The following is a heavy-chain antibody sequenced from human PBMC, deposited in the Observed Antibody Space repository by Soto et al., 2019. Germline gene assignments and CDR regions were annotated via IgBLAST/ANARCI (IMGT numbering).Heavy chain of an antibody. V-gene: IGHV3-23*01. Sequence: GGSLRLSCAASGFTFSSYAMSWVRQAPGKGLEWVSAISGSGGSTYYADSVKGRFTISRDNSKNTLYLQMNSLRAEDTAVYYCAKTRNIVLMVYAFDYWGQGTLVTVSS. J-gene: IGHJ4*02. CDR1: GFTFSSYA. D-gene: IGHD2-8*01. CDR2: ISGSGGST. CDR3: AKTRNIVLMVYAFDY.